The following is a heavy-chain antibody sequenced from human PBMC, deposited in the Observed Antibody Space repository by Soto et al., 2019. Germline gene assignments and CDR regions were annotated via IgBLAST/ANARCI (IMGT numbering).Heavy chain of an antibody. J-gene: IGHJ3*02. CDR1: GGTFSSYA. CDR2: IIPIFGTA. D-gene: IGHD2-15*01. Sequence: QVQLVQSGAEVKKPGSSVKVSCKASGGTFSSYAISWVRQAPGQGLEWMGGIIPIFGTANYAQKFQGRVTITADESTISAYMELSRLRSEDTSVYYCARVMGYCSGGSCYALRSSHAFDIWGQGTICAVSA. CDR3: ARVMGYCSGGSCYALRSSHAFDI. V-gene: IGHV1-69*01.